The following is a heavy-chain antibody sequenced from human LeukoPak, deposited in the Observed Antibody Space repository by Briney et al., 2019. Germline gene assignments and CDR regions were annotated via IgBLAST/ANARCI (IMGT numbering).Heavy chain of an antibody. J-gene: IGHJ4*02. D-gene: IGHD2-2*01. CDR1: GGTFSSYG. Sequence: GASVKVSCKASGGTFSSYGISWVRQAPGQGLEWMGGIIPISGTANYAQKFQGRVTLTADESTSTAYMELNSLRFEDTAMYYCATYCSSANCYIWGYYFDYWGQGTLVTVSS. CDR2: IIPISGTA. V-gene: IGHV1-69*01. CDR3: ATYCSSANCYIWGYYFDY.